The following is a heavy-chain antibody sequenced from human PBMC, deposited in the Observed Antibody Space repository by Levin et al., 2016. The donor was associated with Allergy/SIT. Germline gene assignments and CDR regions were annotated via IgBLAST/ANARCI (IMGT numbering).Heavy chain of an antibody. V-gene: IGHV3-7*03. CDR3: AKDYGVLRYFDWLLLFDY. CDR1: GFTFRNYW. J-gene: IGHJ4*02. D-gene: IGHD3-9*01. Sequence: GGSLRLSCAASGFTFRNYWMSWVRQAPGKGLEWVANIKLDGSETYYVDSLKGRFTISRDNAKNSLFLQMNSLRAEDTAVYYCAKDYGVLRYFDWLLLFDYWGQGTLVTVSS. CDR2: IKLDGSET.